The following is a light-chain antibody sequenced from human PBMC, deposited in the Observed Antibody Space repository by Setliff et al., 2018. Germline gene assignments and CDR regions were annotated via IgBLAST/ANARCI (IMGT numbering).Light chain of an antibody. V-gene: IGLV2-11*01. Sequence: QSALTQPRSVSGSPGQSVTISCTGTSSDVGGYNYVSWYQQHPGKAPELMIYDVTKRPSGVPDRFSGSKSGNTASLTISGLQAEDEADYYCVSFTSTHTLLFGGGTKVTVL. J-gene: IGLJ2*01. CDR3: VSFTSTHTLL. CDR2: DVT. CDR1: SSDVGGYNY.